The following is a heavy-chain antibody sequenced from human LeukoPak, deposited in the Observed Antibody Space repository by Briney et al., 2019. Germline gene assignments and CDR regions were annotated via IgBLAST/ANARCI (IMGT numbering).Heavy chain of an antibody. Sequence: ASVKVSCKASGYTFSNYGISWVRQAPGQGLEWMGWITVHSGKTNYPQKFQGRVTMTTDTSKSTAYMELRSLRSDDTAMYYCAKDPPHSSGPNSPCFEFWGQGTLVTVSS. J-gene: IGHJ4*02. CDR2: ITVHSGKT. V-gene: IGHV1-18*01. CDR1: GYTFSNYG. D-gene: IGHD6-19*01. CDR3: AKDPPHSSGPNSPCFEF.